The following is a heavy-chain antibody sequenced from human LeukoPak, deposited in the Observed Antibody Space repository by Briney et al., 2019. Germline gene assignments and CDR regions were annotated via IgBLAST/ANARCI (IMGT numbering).Heavy chain of an antibody. CDR3: ARDSYGWSDLDY. CDR2: INPGGGST. V-gene: IGHV1-46*01. Sequence: ASVKVSCKASGHTFTSYYMHWVRQAPGQGLEWMGIINPGGGSTSYAQKLQGRVTMTRDTSTSTVYMELSSLRSEDTAVYYCARDSYGWSDLDYWGQGTLVTVSS. D-gene: IGHD6-19*01. J-gene: IGHJ4*02. CDR1: GHTFTSYY.